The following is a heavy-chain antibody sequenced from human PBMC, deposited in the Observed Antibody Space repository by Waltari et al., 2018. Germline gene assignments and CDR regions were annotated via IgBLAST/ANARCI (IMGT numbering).Heavy chain of an antibody. J-gene: IGHJ4*02. Sequence: EVQLVESGGGLVQPGGSLRLSCAASGFTFSSYWMSWFRQAPGKGLEWVANIKQDGSEKYYVDSVKGRFTISRDNAKNSLYLQMNSLRAEDTAVYYCAREGGRYFDWLYHPFDYWGQGTLVTVSS. CDR2: IKQDGSEK. V-gene: IGHV3-7*01. CDR3: AREGGRYFDWLYHPFDY. CDR1: GFTFSSYW. D-gene: IGHD3-9*01.